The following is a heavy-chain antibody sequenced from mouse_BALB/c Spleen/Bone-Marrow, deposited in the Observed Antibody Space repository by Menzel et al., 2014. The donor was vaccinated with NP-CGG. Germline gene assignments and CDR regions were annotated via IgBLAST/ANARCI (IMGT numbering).Heavy chain of an antibody. Sequence: EVHLVESGGGLVQPGGSMKLSCVASGFTLSNYWMNWVRQSPEKGLEWVAEIRLKSNNYATHYAESVKGRFTISRDDSKSSVYLRMNNLRAEDTGIYYCTSMRRRGFAYWGQGTLVTVSA. CDR2: IRLKSNNYAT. CDR1: GFTLSNYW. CDR3: TSMRRRGFAY. V-gene: IGHV6-6*02. D-gene: IGHD2-3*01. J-gene: IGHJ3*01.